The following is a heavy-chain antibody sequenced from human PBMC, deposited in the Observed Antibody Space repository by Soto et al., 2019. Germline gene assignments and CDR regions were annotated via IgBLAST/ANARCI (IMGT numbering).Heavy chain of an antibody. D-gene: IGHD3-10*01. CDR3: ARSFYGSGKGGMDV. Sequence: PSETLSLTCPVSGGSISSGCYYWSWIRQHPGKGLEWIGYIYYSGSTYYNPSLKSRVTISVDTSKNQFSLKLSSVTAADTAVYYCARSFYGSGKGGMDVWGQGTTVTVSS. CDR1: GGSISSGCYY. J-gene: IGHJ6*02. CDR2: IYYSGST. V-gene: IGHV4-31*03.